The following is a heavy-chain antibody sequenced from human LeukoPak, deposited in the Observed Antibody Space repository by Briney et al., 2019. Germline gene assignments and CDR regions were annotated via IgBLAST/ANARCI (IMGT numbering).Heavy chain of an antibody. CDR3: AREAYYDFWSGYRDPYYYGMDV. D-gene: IGHD3-3*01. CDR2: ISSGGNT. Sequence: GSLRLSCAASGFSVISNSMSWVRQAPGKGLQWVSTISSGGNTYYTDSVKGRFTIPRHNPKNTLFLQMNSLRDEDTAVYYCAREAYYDFWSGYRDPYYYGMDVWGQGTTVTVSS. CDR1: GFSVISNS. J-gene: IGHJ6*02. V-gene: IGHV3-53*04.